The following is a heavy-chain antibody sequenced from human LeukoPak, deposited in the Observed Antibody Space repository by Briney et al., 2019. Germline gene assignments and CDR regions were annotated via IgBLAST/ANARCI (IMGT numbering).Heavy chain of an antibody. D-gene: IGHD3-16*02. V-gene: IGHV3-7*01. CDR2: IKEHDYGTEI. CDR1: GFNFREDW. Sequence: PGGSLRLSCAASGFNFREDWMTWVRLAPGKGLEWVANIKEHDYGTEINYVDSVKGRFTISRDNAENSLYLQMNSLTAEDTAVYYCAREWVIGPKSAFDIWGQGTMVTVSS. CDR3: AREWVIGPKSAFDI. J-gene: IGHJ3*02.